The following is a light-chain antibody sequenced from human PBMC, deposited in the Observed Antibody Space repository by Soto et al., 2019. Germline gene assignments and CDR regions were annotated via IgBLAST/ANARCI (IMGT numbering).Light chain of an antibody. V-gene: IGLV2-14*01. CDR3: SSYTSSSLVV. CDR2: EVS. CDR1: SSDVCGYNY. J-gene: IGLJ2*01. Sequence: QSALTQPASVSGSPGQSITISCTGTSSDVCGYNYVSWYQQHPGKAPILMIYEVSNRPSGVSNRFSGSKSGNTASLTISGLQAEDEDDYYCSSYTSSSLVVFGGGTKLTVL.